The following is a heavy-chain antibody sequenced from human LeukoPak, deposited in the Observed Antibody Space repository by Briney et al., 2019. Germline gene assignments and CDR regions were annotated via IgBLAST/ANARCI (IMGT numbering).Heavy chain of an antibody. V-gene: IGHV4-34*01. CDR2: INHSGST. J-gene: IGHJ5*02. CDR3: ASRRLRFLEWAKNQDRNWIDP. D-gene: IGHD3-3*01. Sequence: SETLSLTCAVYGGSFSGYYWSWIRQPPGKGLEWIGEINHSGSTNYNPSLKSRVTISVDTSKNQFSLKLSSVTAADTAVYYCASRRLRFLEWAKNQDRNWIDPWGQGTLVTVSS. CDR1: GGSFSGYY.